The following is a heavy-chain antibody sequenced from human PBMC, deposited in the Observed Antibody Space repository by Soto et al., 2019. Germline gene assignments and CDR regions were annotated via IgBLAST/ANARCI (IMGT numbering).Heavy chain of an antibody. J-gene: IGHJ6*02. CDR1: GFTFTSSA. CDR3: AAEDVWFGETLYYYGMDV. V-gene: IGHV1-58*01. CDR2: IVVGSGNT. D-gene: IGHD3-10*01. Sequence: SVKVSCKASGFTFTSSAVQWVRQARGQRLEWIGWIVVGSGNTNYAQKFQERVTITRDTSTSTAYMELSSLRSEDTAVYYCAAEDVWFGETLYYYGMDVWGQGTTVTVSS.